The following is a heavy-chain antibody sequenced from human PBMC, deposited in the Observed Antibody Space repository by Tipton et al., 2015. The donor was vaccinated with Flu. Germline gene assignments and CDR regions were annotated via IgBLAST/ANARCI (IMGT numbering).Heavy chain of an antibody. Sequence: SLRLSCAASGFTLSNYWMTWVRQAPGKGLEWVANINQDGSKTYSVDSVKGRFTISRDNAKNSLYLQMNSLRAEDTAVYYCARQLGGGDCYWGQGTLVTVSS. D-gene: IGHD2-21*01. J-gene: IGHJ4*02. CDR3: ARQLGGGDCY. CDR1: GFTLSNYW. CDR2: INQDGSKT. V-gene: IGHV3-7*03.